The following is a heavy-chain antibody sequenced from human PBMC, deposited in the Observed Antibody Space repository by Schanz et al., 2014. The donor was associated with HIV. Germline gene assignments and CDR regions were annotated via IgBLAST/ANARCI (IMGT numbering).Heavy chain of an antibody. CDR2: MNPNSGNT. D-gene: IGHD3-3*02. J-gene: IGHJ6*02. V-gene: IGHV1-8*01. CDR3: AKSPIFGDVIFYGMDV. CDR1: GYTFSSYD. Sequence: QVQLVQSGAEVKNPGASVKVSCKASGYTFSSYDINWVRQATGQGLEWMGWMNPNSGNTGYAQKFQGRVTLTRNTSISTAYMELSSLRSEDTAVFYCAKSPIFGDVIFYGMDVWGQGTTVTVSS.